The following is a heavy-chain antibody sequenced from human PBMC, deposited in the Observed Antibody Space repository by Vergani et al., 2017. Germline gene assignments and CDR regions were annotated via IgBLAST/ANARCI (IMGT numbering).Heavy chain of an antibody. CDR2: ISSSSSYT. CDR1: GFTFSDYY. D-gene: IGHD2-8*01. J-gene: IGHJ4*02. Sequence: QVQLVESGGGLVKPGGSLRLSCAASGFTFSDYYMSWIRQAPGKGLEWVSYISSSSSYTNYADSVKGRFTISRDNAKNSLYLQMNSLRAEDTAVYYCVKQRLYQSGGYFDYWGQGTLVTVSS. CDR3: VKQRLYQSGGYFDY. V-gene: IGHV3-11*06.